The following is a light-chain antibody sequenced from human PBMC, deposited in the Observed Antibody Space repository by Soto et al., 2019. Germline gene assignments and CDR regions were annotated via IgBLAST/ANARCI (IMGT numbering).Light chain of an antibody. CDR1: SSNIGAGYD. V-gene: IGLV1-40*01. J-gene: IGLJ1*01. Sequence: QSVLAQPRSVSGAPGQRVTISCTGSSSNIGAGYDVHWYQQRPGTAPILLIFGNTNRPSGVPDRFSGSKSGTSASLAITGLQAEDEGDYYCQSYDSTLSARYVFGTGTKVTVL. CDR2: GNT. CDR3: QSYDSTLSARYV.